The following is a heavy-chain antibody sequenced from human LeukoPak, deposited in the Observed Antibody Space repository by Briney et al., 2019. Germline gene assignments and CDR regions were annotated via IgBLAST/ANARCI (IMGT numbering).Heavy chain of an antibody. CDR1: GFTFSDYY. V-gene: IGHV3-11*06. Sequence: PGGSLRLSCAASGFTFSDYYMSWIRQAPGKGLEWVSSISSSSSYIYYADSVKGRFTISRDNAKNSLYLQMNSLRAEDTAVYYCARDDYVWGSYRPPIDYWGQGTLVTVSS. CDR2: ISSSSSYI. J-gene: IGHJ4*02. CDR3: ARDDYVWGSYRPPIDY. D-gene: IGHD3-16*02.